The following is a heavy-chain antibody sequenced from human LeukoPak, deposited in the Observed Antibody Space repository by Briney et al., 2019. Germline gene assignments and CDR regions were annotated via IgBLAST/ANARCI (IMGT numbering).Heavy chain of an antibody. CDR3: ARERMGATRAFEY. CDR2: IKENESEK. V-gene: IGHV3-7*01. Sequence: GGSLRLSCAASGFTFSSYWMNWVRQAPGRGLEWVANIKENESEKYYVDSVKGRFTISRDNAKNSLYLQMNSLRVEDGAVYHCARERMGATRAFEYWGQGTLVSVSS. J-gene: IGHJ4*02. D-gene: IGHD1-26*01. CDR1: GFTFSSYW.